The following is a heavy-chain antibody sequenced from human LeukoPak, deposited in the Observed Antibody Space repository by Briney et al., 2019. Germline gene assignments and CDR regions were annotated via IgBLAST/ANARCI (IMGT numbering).Heavy chain of an antibody. V-gene: IGHV5-51*01. Sequence: GESLKISCKGSGYSFSSYWIGWVRQMPGKGLEWMGSIYPGESDTRYSPSFQGQVTISADKSIRTAYLQWSSLKASDTAMYYCARRLEGGGNSQADAFDIWGQGTMVTVSS. J-gene: IGHJ3*02. CDR3: ARRLEGGGNSQADAFDI. D-gene: IGHD4-23*01. CDR1: GYSFSSYW. CDR2: IYPGESDT.